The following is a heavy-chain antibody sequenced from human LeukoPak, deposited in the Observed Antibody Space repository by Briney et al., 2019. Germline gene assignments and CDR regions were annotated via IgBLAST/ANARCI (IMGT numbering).Heavy chain of an antibody. CDR2: ISGSGGST. CDR1: GFTFSSYG. D-gene: IGHD5-18*01. J-gene: IGHJ5*02. V-gene: IGHV3-23*01. CDR3: AKDGYSYGYNWFDP. Sequence: GGSLRLSCAASGFTFSSYGMSWVRQAPGKGLEWVSAISGSGGSTYYADSVKGRFTISRDNSKNTLYLQMNNLRAEDTAVYYCAKDGYSYGYNWFDPWGQGTLVTVSS.